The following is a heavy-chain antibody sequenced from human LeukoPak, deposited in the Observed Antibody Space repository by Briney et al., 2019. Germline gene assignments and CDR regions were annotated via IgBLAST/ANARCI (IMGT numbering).Heavy chain of an antibody. V-gene: IGHV4-34*01. Sequence: PSETLSLTCDVYGGSFSGFYWNWIRQPPGKGLEWIGEIYHSGSTNYNPSLKSRVTISVDKSKNQFSLKLSSVTAADTAVYYCGLYCSGGSCYGFVGWGQGTLVTVSS. CDR2: IYHSGST. D-gene: IGHD2-15*01. CDR1: GGSFSGFY. J-gene: IGHJ4*02. CDR3: GLYCSGGSCYGFVG.